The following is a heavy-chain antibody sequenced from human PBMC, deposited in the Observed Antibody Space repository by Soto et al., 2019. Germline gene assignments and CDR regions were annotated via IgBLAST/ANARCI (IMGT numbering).Heavy chain of an antibody. CDR2: IYYSGIT. CDR3: ARHSSSGWYDYYYGMDV. V-gene: IGHV4-39*01. J-gene: IGHJ6*02. D-gene: IGHD6-19*01. Sequence: SETLSLTCTVSGGSISSSSYYWGWIRQPPGKGLEWIGSIYYSGITYYNPSLKSRVTTSVDTSKNQFSLKLSSVTAADTAVYYCARHSSSGWYDYYYGMDVWGQGTTVTVSS. CDR1: GGSISSSSYY.